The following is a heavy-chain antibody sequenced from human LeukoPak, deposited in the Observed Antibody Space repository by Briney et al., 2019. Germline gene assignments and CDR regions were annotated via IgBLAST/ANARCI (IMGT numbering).Heavy chain of an antibody. CDR2: IYYSGST. Sequence: SETLSLTCTVSGGSISSSSYYWGWIRQPPGKGLEWIGSIYYSGSTYYNPSLKSRVTISVDTSKNQFSLKLSSVTAADTAVHYCARHSSSRYHNFDYWGQGTLVTVSS. CDR1: GGSISSSSYY. J-gene: IGHJ4*02. D-gene: IGHD6-13*01. CDR3: ARHSSSRYHNFDY. V-gene: IGHV4-39*01.